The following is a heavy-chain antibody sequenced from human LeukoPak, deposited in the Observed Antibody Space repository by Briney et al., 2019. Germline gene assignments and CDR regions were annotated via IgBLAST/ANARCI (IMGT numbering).Heavy chain of an antibody. Sequence: GGSLRLSCAASGFTFSSYAMSWVRQAPGKGLEWVSAISGSGGSTYYADSVKGRFTISRDNSKNTLYLQMNSLRAEDTAVYYCAKDHRVVVQAARSWFDPWGQGTLVTVSP. CDR1: GFTFSSYA. D-gene: IGHD2-2*01. V-gene: IGHV3-23*01. J-gene: IGHJ5*02. CDR2: ISGSGGST. CDR3: AKDHRVVVQAARSWFDP.